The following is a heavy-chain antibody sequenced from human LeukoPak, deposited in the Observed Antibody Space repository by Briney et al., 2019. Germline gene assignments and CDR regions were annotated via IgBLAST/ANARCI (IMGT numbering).Heavy chain of an antibody. CDR1: GFTFGDYA. CDR2: IRSKAYGGTT. J-gene: IGHJ4*02. Sequence: GGSLRLSCTASGFTFGDYAMSWVRQAPGKGLEWVGFIRSKAYGGTTEYAASVKGRFTISRDDSKSIAYLQMNSLKTEDTAVYYCTRARVGQVVPAAIFDYWGQGTLVTVSS. D-gene: IGHD2-2*01. CDR3: TRARVGQVVPAAIFDY. V-gene: IGHV3-49*04.